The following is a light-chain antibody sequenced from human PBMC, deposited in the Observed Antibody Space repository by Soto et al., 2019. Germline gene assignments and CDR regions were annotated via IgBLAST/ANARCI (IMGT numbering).Light chain of an antibody. J-gene: IGKJ1*01. V-gene: IGKV1-5*01. CDR2: DAP. Sequence: DIQMTQSPSTLSASVGDRVTITCLASQSISSGLAWYQQKPWKDPKLLIYDAPSLESGVPSRFSGSGSGTEFTLTISSLQPDDFATYYCQQYNSYAWTFGQGTKVEIK. CDR1: QSISSG. CDR3: QQYNSYAWT.